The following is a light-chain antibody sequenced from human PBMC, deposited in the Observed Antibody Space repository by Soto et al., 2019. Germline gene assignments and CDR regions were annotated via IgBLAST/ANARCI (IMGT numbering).Light chain of an antibody. CDR1: QSVSAN. CDR2: GAS. J-gene: IGKJ1*01. V-gene: IGKV3-15*01. CDR3: QQYNNWPRT. Sequence: EIVMTQSPATLSVSPGERATLSCRASQSVSANLAWYQQKPGQAPRLLIYGASTRATGIPATFSGSGSGTEFTLTISSLQSEDFEVYYCQQYNNWPRTFGQGTKVEIK.